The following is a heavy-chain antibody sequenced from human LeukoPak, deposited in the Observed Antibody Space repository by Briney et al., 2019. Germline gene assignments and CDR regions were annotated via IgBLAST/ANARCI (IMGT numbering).Heavy chain of an antibody. V-gene: IGHV4-39*01. CDR2: FYHSGST. J-gene: IGHJ4*02. CDR3: ARHGTISSESYFDY. Sequence: SETLSLTCTVSGDSISSSSYYWGWIRQPPGKGLEWIGGFYHSGSTYYNPSLKSRVTISGDTSKNQFSVNLSSVTAADTAVYYCARHGTISSESYFDYWGQGALVTVSS. CDR1: GDSISSSSYY. D-gene: IGHD1-14*01.